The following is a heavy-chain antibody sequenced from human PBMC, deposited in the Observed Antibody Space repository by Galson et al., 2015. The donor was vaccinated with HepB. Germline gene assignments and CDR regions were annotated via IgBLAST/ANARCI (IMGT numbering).Heavy chain of an antibody. CDR3: ANLQVRVAGPGSKFDY. Sequence: SLRLSCAASGFTFSSYGMHWVRQAPGKGLEWVAFIRYDGSNKYYADSVKGRFTISRDNSKNTLYLQMNSLRAEDTAVYYCANLQVRVAGPGSKFDYWGQGTLVTVSS. CDR2: IRYDGSNK. D-gene: IGHD3-10*01. J-gene: IGHJ4*02. V-gene: IGHV3-30*02. CDR1: GFTFSSYG.